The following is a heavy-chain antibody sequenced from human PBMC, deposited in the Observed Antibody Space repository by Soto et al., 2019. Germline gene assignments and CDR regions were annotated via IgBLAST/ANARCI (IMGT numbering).Heavy chain of an antibody. V-gene: IGHV3-23*01. CDR2: ITGNGYTT. D-gene: IGHD3-10*01. Sequence: EVQLLESGGGLVQPGGSLRLSCAASGFTFRIYAMSWVRQAPGRGLEWVTSITGNGYTTYYPDSVKGRFTISRANSKNTQFLQMNSLRVEETAVYYCALDRPNYFGSGGGYYKTGGDHWGQGILVTVSS. CDR1: GFTFRIYA. CDR3: ALDRPNYFGSGGGYYKTGGDH. J-gene: IGHJ5*02.